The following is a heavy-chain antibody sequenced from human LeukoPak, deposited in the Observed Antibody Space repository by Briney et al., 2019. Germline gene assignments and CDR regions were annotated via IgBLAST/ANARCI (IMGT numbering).Heavy chain of an antibody. D-gene: IGHD3-3*01. CDR1: GFIFSSYG. CDR2: IRYDGSSK. CDR3: ANGSPLRFLEWLVDY. Sequence: GGSLRLSCAASGFIFSSYGMHWVRQAPGKGLEWVALIRYDGSSKYYADSVKGRFTISRDNSRNTLYLQMNSLRAEDTAVYYCANGSPLRFLEWLVDYWGQGTLVTVSS. V-gene: IGHV3-30*02. J-gene: IGHJ4*02.